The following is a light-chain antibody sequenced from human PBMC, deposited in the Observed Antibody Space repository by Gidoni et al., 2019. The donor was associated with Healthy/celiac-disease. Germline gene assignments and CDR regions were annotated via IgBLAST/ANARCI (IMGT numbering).Light chain of an antibody. CDR3: QQRSNWPPGGPFI. V-gene: IGKV3-11*01. CDR1: QSVSSY. Sequence: EIVLTQSPATLSLSPVERATLSCRVSQSVSSYLAWYQQKPGQAPRLLIYDASNRATGIPARFSGSGSGTDFTLTISSLEPEDFAVYYCQQRSNWPPGGPFIFGPGTKVDIK. CDR2: DAS. J-gene: IGKJ3*01.